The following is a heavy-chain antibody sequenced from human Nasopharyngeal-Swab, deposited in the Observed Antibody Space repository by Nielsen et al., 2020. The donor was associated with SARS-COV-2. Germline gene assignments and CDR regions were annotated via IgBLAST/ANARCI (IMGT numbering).Heavy chain of an antibody. D-gene: IGHD5-18*01. CDR2: ISYDGSNK. CDR1: GFTFSSYA. J-gene: IGHJ4*02. Sequence: GESLKISCAASGFTFSSYAMHWVRQAPGKGLEWVSVISYDGSNKYYADSVKGRFTISRDNSKNTLYLQMISLRAEDTAVYYCARDRGRYSYFDYWGQGTLVTVSS. CDR3: ARDRGRYSYFDY. V-gene: IGHV3-30*04.